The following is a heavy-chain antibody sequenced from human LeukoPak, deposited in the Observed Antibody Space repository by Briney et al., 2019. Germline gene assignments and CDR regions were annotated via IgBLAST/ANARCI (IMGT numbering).Heavy chain of an antibody. CDR1: GFTFSSYA. V-gene: IGHV3-23*01. CDR2: ISGSDGST. Sequence: QTGGSLRLSCAASGFTFSSYAMSWVRQAPGKGLEWVSVISGSDGSTYYADSVKGRFTISRDNSKSTLYLQMSSLRVEDTAVYYCVRHLRGDPFDYWGQGTLVTVSS. CDR3: VRHLRGDPFDY. D-gene: IGHD3-10*01. J-gene: IGHJ4*02.